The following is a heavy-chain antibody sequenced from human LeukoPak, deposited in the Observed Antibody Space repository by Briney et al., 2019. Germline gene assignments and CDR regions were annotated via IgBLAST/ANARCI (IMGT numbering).Heavy chain of an antibody. J-gene: IGHJ4*02. CDR1: GFAFRNFG. Sequence: GGSLRLSCGVSGFAFRNFGMNWVRQTPGKGLEWVAYISNASNAIYYADSMKGRFTVSRDNAKNSLFLQMNSLRAEDTAVYYCATGGSCDSVLCPYLPFEFWGQGVLVTVSS. CDR3: ATGGSCDSVLCPYLPFEF. D-gene: IGHD5/OR15-5a*01. CDR2: ISNASNAI. V-gene: IGHV3-48*01.